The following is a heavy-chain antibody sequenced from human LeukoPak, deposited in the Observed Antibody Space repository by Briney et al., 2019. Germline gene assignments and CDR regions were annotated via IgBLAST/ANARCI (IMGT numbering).Heavy chain of an antibody. CDR2: INHSGST. V-gene: IGHV4-34*01. CDR3: ARGTWIQLWSPFDY. D-gene: IGHD5-18*01. CDR1: GGSFSGYY. Sequence: PSETLSLTCAVYGGSFSGYYWSWIRQPPGKGLEWIGEINHSGSTNYNPSLKSRVTISVDTSKNQSSLKLSSVTAADTAVYYCARGTWIQLWSPFDYWGQGTLVTVSS. J-gene: IGHJ4*02.